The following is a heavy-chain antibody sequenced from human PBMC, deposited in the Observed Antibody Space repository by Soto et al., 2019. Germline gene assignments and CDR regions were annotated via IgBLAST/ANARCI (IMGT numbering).Heavy chain of an antibody. CDR1: GLTFSSYW. V-gene: IGHV3-7*05. CDR2: IKEDGSVR. Sequence: PGGSLRLSCAASGLTFSSYWMNWVRQAPGKGLECVANIKEDGSVRSYVGSVKGRFTISRDNAKNSLYLQMDSLRAEDTAIYYCAISGSYFFWGQGALVTVSS. CDR3: AISGSYFF. J-gene: IGHJ4*02. D-gene: IGHD1-26*01.